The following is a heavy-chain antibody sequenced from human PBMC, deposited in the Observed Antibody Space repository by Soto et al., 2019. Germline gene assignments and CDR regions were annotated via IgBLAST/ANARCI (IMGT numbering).Heavy chain of an antibody. Sequence: PSETLSLTCAVSGYSISSGYYWGWIRQPPGKGLEWIGSIYHSGSTYYNPSLKSRVTISVDTSKNQFSLKLSSVTAADTAVYYCARVLPLNYFDYWGQGTLVNV. CDR2: IYHSGST. J-gene: IGHJ4*02. CDR1: GYSISSGYY. CDR3: ARVLPLNYFDY. V-gene: IGHV4-38-2*01.